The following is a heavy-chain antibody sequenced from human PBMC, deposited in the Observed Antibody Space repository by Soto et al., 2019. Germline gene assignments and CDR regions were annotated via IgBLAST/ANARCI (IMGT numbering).Heavy chain of an antibody. Sequence: XESLSLSCAASGFTFSGSAMHWVRQASGKGLEWVGRIRSKANSYATAYAASVKGRFTISRDDSKNTAYLQMNSLKTEDTAVYYCTTLRGNIVVVPAVNEANYYYYYGMDVWGQGTTVTVSS. CDR1: GFTFSGSA. CDR2: IRSKANSYAT. CDR3: TTLRGNIVVVPAVNEANYYYYYGMDV. D-gene: IGHD2-2*01. V-gene: IGHV3-73*01. J-gene: IGHJ6*02.